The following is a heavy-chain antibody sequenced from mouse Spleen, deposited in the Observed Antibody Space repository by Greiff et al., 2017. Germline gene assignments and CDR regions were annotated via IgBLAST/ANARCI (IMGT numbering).Heavy chain of an antibody. Sequence: EVQQVESGGGLVKPGGSLKLSCAASGFTFSDYGMHWVRQAPEKGLEWVAYISSGSTTIYYADTVKGRFTISRDNAKNTLFLQMTSLRSEDTAMYYCARRYYGSPWFAYWGQGTLVTVSA. D-gene: IGHD1-1*01. V-gene: IGHV5-17*01. CDR3: ARRYYGSPWFAY. CDR1: GFTFSDYG. CDR2: ISSGSTTI. J-gene: IGHJ3*01.